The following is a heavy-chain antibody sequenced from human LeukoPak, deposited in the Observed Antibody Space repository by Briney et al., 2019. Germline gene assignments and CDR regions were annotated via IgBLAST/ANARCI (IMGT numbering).Heavy chain of an antibody. J-gene: IGHJ6*03. CDR3: ARGMDGYNYGGYYYYMDV. D-gene: IGHD5-24*01. Sequence: ASVKVSCKASGYTFTSYDINWVRQATGQGLEWMGWMNPNSGNTGYAQKFQGRVTMTRNTSISTAYMELSSLRSEDTAVYYCARGMDGYNYGGYYYYMDVWGKGTTVTISS. CDR2: MNPNSGNT. CDR1: GYTFTSYD. V-gene: IGHV1-8*01.